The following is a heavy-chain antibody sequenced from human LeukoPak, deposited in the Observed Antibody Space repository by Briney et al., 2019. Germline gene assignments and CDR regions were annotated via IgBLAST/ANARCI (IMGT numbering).Heavy chain of an antibody. J-gene: IGHJ4*02. D-gene: IGHD3-3*01. Sequence: HSGGSLRLSCAASGLTFGSYAMSGVRQAPGKGLEWVSAISGSGGSTYYADSVKGRFTISRDNSKNTLYLQMNSLRAEGTAVYYCAKGTYYDFWSGYPKFDYWGQGTLVTVSS. CDR1: GLTFGSYA. CDR2: ISGSGGST. CDR3: AKGTYYDFWSGYPKFDY. V-gene: IGHV3-23*01.